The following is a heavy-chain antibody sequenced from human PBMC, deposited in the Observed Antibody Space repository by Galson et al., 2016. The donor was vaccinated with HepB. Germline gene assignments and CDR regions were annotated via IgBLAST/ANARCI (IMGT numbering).Heavy chain of an antibody. D-gene: IGHD1-1*01. CDR3: AGDRGQGSQLDY. Sequence: SLRLSCAVSGFTFDTYGIHWVRQAPGKRLQWVAVVWNAGDIHSYADSVKGRFTISRDKSKNMVFLHMDSLRVDDTALYYCAGDRGQGSQLDYWGQGTLVTVSS. CDR1: GFTFDTYG. J-gene: IGHJ4*02. CDR2: VWNAGDIH. V-gene: IGHV3-33*01.